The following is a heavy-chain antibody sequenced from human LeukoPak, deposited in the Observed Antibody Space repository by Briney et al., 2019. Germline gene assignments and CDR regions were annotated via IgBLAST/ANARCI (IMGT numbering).Heavy chain of an antibody. Sequence: PSETLSLTCAVYGGSFSGYYWSWIRQPPGKGLEWIGEIYHSGSTNYNPSLKSRVTISVDTSKNQFSLKLSSVTAADTAVYYCARGTTKRTMIVVAPFFYYYMDVWGKGTTVTVSS. J-gene: IGHJ6*03. CDR3: ARGTTKRTMIVVAPFFYYYMDV. D-gene: IGHD3-22*01. V-gene: IGHV4-34*01. CDR1: GGSFSGYY. CDR2: IYHSGST.